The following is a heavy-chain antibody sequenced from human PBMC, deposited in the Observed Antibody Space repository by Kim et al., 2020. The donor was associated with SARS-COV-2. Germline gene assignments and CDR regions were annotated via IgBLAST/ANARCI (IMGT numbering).Heavy chain of an antibody. CDR3: ARDPSYDSSGWKDY. Sequence: GGSLRLSCAASGFTFSSYGMHWVRQAPGKGLEWVAVIWYDGSNKYYADSVKGRFTISRDNSKNTLYLQMNSLRAEDTAVYYCARDPSYDSSGWKDYWGQGTLVTVSS. CDR1: GFTFSSYG. CDR2: IWYDGSNK. J-gene: IGHJ4*02. D-gene: IGHD3-22*01. V-gene: IGHV3-33*01.